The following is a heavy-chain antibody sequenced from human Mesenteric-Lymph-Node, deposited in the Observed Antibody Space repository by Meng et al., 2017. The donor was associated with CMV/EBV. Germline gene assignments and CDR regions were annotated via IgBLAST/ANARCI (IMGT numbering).Heavy chain of an antibody. CDR1: GFTFSVYT. Sequence: GESLKISCAASGFTFSVYTMNWVRQAPGKGLEWVSSISSTSSYIYYADSLKGRFTISRDNAKNSLYLQMNSLRAEDTAVYYCASPAGWSDAFDVWGQGTLVTVSS. CDR3: ASPAGWSDAFDV. D-gene: IGHD2-15*01. J-gene: IGHJ3*01. CDR2: ISSTSSYI. V-gene: IGHV3-21*01.